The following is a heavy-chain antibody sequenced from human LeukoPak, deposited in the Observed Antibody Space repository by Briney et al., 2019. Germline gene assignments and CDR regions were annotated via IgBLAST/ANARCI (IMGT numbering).Heavy chain of an antibody. CDR1: GFAVSSNY. J-gene: IGHJ4*02. CDR3: ARGGGDYNPFDY. V-gene: IGHV3-53*04. CDR2: MYSGGST. Sequence: GGSLRLSCAVSGFAVSSNYMSWVRQAPGKGLEWVSVMYSGGSTYYADSVKGRFTISRHNSKNTLYLAINSLSPGDTPVYYCARGGGDYNPFDYWGQGTLVTVSS. D-gene: IGHD4-11*01.